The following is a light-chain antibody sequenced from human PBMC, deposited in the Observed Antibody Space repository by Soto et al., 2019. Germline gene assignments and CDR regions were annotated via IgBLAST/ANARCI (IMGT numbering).Light chain of an antibody. J-gene: IGLJ3*02. Sequence: QSALTQPASVSGSPGQSIAISCTGTSSDVGSYNLVSWYQHHPGKAPKLMIYEVTKRPSGVSDRFFASKSGNTASLTISGLQAEDEADYFCCSYAGGSTPWVFGGWTKLTVL. CDR2: EVT. CDR1: SSDVGSYNL. V-gene: IGLV2-23*02. CDR3: CSYAGGSTPWV.